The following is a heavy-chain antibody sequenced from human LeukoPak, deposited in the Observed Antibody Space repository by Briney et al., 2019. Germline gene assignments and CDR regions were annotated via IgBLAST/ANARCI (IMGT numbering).Heavy chain of an antibody. CDR2: ISSSSYYI. CDR3: ARGSTLVRGLNFWSPDY. J-gene: IGHJ4*02. Sequence: GGSLRLSRAASGFTFSSYTMNWVRQAPGKGLEWVSSISSSSYYIYYADSVKGRFTISRDNAKNSLYLQMNSLRAEDTAVYYCARGSTLVRGLNFWSPDYWGQGTLVTVSS. V-gene: IGHV3-21*01. CDR1: GFTFSSYT. D-gene: IGHD3-10*01.